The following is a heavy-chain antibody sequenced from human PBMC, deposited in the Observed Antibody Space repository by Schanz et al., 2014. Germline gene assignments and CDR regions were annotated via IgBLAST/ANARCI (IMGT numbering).Heavy chain of an antibody. V-gene: IGHV3-30*04. D-gene: IGHD6-13*01. CDR1: GFTFSYYA. J-gene: IGHJ4*02. CDR2: MSHDENNK. CDR3: ATDRTPEPYSTRWSAQDH. Sequence: QVQLVESGGGVVQPGRSLRLSCAASGFTFSYYAMHWVRQAPGKGLEWVAVMSHDENNKYYADSVKGRFTISRDNSKNTLYLQMNSLRGEDTAVYYCATDRTPEPYSTRWSAQDHWGQGTLVTVSS.